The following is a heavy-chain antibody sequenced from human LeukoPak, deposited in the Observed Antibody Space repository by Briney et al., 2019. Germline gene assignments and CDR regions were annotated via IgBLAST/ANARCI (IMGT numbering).Heavy chain of an antibody. CDR2: VNPNSGAT. CDR1: GYTFTDYY. Sequence: ASVTVSFKASGYTFTDYYMHWVRQAPGQGPEWMGWVNPNSGATNYAEKFQGRITITGDTSISTAYMEVSRLRSDDTAVYYCARLETAAAGSYYYGMDVWGQGTTVTVSS. J-gene: IGHJ6*02. CDR3: ARLETAAAGSYYYGMDV. D-gene: IGHD6-13*01. V-gene: IGHV1-2*02.